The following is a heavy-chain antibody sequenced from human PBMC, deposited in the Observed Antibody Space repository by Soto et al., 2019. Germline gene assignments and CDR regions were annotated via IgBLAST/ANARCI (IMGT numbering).Heavy chain of an antibody. CDR1: GFTFSSYG. Sequence: PGGSLRLSCAASGFTFSSYGMHWVRQAPGKGLEWVAVISYDGSNKYYADSVKGRFTISRDNSKNTLYLQMNSLRAEDTAVYYCAKHADGSGSYYYYGMDVWGQGTTVTVSS. V-gene: IGHV3-30*18. CDR2: ISYDGSNK. D-gene: IGHD3-10*01. J-gene: IGHJ6*02. CDR3: AKHADGSGSYYYYGMDV.